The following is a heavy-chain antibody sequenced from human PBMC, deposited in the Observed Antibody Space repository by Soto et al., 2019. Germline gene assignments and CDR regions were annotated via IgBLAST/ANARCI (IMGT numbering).Heavy chain of an antibody. Sequence: EVQLVESGGGLVQPGGSLRLSCAASGFTFSSYSMNWVRQAPGQGLEWVSYISSISSTIDYAESVKGRFTISRDNAKNSLYLQMNSLRSEDTAVYYCASATYYGSPGDFDYGGHGTLVTVSS. V-gene: IGHV3-48*01. D-gene: IGHD3-10*01. CDR1: GFTFSSYS. J-gene: IGHJ4*01. CDR3: ASATYYGSPGDFDY. CDR2: ISSISSTI.